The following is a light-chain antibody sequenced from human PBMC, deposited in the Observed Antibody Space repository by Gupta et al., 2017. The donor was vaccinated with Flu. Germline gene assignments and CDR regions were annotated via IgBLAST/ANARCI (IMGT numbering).Light chain of an antibody. CDR2: EVS. V-gene: IGLV2-14*01. J-gene: IGLJ2*01. CDR1: SSDVGGYNY. Sequence: QSALTQSASVSGSPGQSITISCTGTSSDVGGYNYVSWNQQHPGKAPKLMIYEVSKRPSGVSNLFSGSKSGNTASLTISGRQAEDEADYYCSSYTSSSTLVFGGGTKLTVL. CDR3: SSYTSSSTLV.